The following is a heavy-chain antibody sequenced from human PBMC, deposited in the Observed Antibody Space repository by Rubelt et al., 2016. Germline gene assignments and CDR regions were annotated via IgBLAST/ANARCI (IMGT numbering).Heavy chain of an antibody. Sequence: QVQLQQWGAGLLKPSETLSLTCAVYGGSFSGYYWSWIRQPPGKGLEWIGEINHSGSTNYNPSLKSLVTISVDTSKNQFSLKLSSVTAADTAVYYCARTPELEPPSWGQGTLVTVSS. D-gene: IGHD1-14*01. V-gene: IGHV4-34*01. CDR1: GGSFSGYY. CDR2: INHSGST. J-gene: IGHJ5*02. CDR3: ARTPELEPPS.